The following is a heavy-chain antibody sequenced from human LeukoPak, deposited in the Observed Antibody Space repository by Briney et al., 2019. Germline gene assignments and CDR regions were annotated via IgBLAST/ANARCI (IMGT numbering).Heavy chain of an antibody. CDR2: INPNSGGT. J-gene: IGHJ2*01. Sequence: GASVKVSCKASGYTFTGYYMHWVRQAPGQGLEWMGWINPNSGGTNYAQKFQGRVTMTRDTSINTAYMELRRLRSDDTAVYYCARGGYFGWFATWDLGLWGRGTLVTVSS. D-gene: IGHD3-9*01. CDR1: GYTFTGYY. V-gene: IGHV1-2*02. CDR3: ARGGYFGWFATWDLGL.